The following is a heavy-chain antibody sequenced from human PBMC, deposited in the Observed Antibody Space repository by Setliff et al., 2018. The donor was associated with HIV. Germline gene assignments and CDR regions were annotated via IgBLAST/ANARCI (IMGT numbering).Heavy chain of an antibody. D-gene: IGHD3-22*01. V-gene: IGHV5-51*01. CDR3: ARQGRGGDYYDSSGYYVSI. CDR1: GYSFTSYW. CDR2: IYPGDSDT. J-gene: IGHJ3*02. Sequence: GESLKISCKGSGYSFTSYWIGWVRQMPGKGLEWMGIIYPGDSDTRYSPSFQGQVTISADKSISTAYLQWRSLKASDTAMYYCARQGRGGDYYDSSGYYVSIWGQGTMVTVSS.